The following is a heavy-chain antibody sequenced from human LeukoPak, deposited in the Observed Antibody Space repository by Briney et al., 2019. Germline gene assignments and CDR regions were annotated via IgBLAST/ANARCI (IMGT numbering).Heavy chain of an antibody. V-gene: IGHV2-70*04. D-gene: IGHD2/OR15-2a*01. CDR1: GFSLSTSGMR. CDR2: TDWDDDK. CDR3: ARLKYGNNYFDY. J-gene: IGHJ4*02. Sequence: SGPTLVNPTQTLTLTCTFSGFSLSTSGMRVSWIRQPPGKALEWLARTDWDDDKFYNSTLETRLTISKDTSKNQVVLTMTNMDPVDTATYYCARLKYGNNYFDYWGQGILVTVSS.